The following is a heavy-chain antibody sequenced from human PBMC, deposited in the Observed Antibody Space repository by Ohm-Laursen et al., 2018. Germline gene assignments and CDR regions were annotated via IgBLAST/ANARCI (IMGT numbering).Heavy chain of an antibody. CDR2: VYYSGST. Sequence: SDTLSLTWTVSGDSISSNSYYWAWIRQPPGKGLEWIGSVYYSGSTYYNPSPKSRVTISVDKATNRFSLKLSSVTAADTAVYYCVRAMHNEYYGMDVWGRGTTVTVSS. CDR1: GDSISSNSYY. V-gene: IGHV4-39*07. J-gene: IGHJ6*02. D-gene: IGHD2-2*01. CDR3: VRAMHNEYYGMDV.